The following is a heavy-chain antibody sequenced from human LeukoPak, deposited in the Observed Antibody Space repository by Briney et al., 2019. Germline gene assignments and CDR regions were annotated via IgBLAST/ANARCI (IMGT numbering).Heavy chain of an antibody. CDR1: GYRFTSYW. D-gene: IGHD2-2*01. J-gene: IGHJ3*02. Sequence: GESLKISCKGSGYRFTSYWIGWVRQMPGKGLEWMGIIYPGDSDTRYSPSFQGQVTISADKSISTAYLQWSSLKASDTAMYYCARPAHCSSTSCYGWAAFDIWGQGTMVTVSS. V-gene: IGHV5-51*01. CDR2: IYPGDSDT. CDR3: ARPAHCSSTSCYGWAAFDI.